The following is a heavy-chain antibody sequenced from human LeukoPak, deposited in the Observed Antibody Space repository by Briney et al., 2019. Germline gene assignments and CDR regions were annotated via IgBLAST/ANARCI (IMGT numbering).Heavy chain of an antibody. V-gene: IGHV1-69*13. CDR1: GGTFSSYA. J-gene: IGHJ5*02. Sequence: GASVKVSCKASGGTFSSYAISWVRQAPGQGLEWMGGIIPIFGTANYAQKFQGRVTITADESTSTAYMELSSLRSEDTAVYYCARDHGWELPGPHWFDPWGQGTLVTVSS. D-gene: IGHD1-26*01. CDR3: ARDHGWELPGPHWFDP. CDR2: IIPIFGTA.